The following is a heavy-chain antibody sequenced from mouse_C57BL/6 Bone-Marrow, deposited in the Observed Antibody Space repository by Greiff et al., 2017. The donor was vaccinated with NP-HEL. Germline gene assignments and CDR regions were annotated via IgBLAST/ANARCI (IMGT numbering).Heavy chain of an antibody. V-gene: IGHV4-1*01. CDR1: GVDFSRYW. CDR3: ASYGSSYEFAY. J-gene: IGHJ3*01. CDR2: INPDSSTI. Sequence: CEASGVDFSRYWMSWVRRAPGKGLEWIGEINPDSSTINYAPSLKDKFIISRDNAKNTLYLQMSKVRSEDTALYYCASYGSSYEFAYWGQGTLVTVSA. D-gene: IGHD1-1*01.